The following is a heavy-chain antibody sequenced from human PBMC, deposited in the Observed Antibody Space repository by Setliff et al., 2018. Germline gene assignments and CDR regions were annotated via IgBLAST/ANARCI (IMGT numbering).Heavy chain of an antibody. CDR2: IHYLGTT. CDR3: ARTGTYRYFDH. CDR1: TCSGTYY. Sequence: TCSGTYYWGWIRQPPGKGLEWIGRIHYLGTTYSNASLAGRLTMSVDTSKNQFSLRLTSVTAADTAVYYCARTGTYRYFDHWGQGTLVTVSS. V-gene: IGHV4-39*01. D-gene: IGHD1-1*01. J-gene: IGHJ4*02.